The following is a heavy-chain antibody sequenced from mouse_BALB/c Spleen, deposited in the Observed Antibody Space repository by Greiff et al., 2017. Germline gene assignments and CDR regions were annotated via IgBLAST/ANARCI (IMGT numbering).Heavy chain of an antibody. Sequence: EVQLQQSGPELVKPGASVKMSCKASGYTFTSYVMHWVKQKPGQGLEWIGYINPYNDGTKYNEKFKGKATLTSDKSSSTAYMELSSLTSEDSAVYYCASLYGNYVRYFEVWGAGTTVTVSS. CDR3: ASLYGNYVRYFEV. V-gene: IGHV1-14*01. D-gene: IGHD2-1*01. CDR2: INPYNDGT. CDR1: GYTFTSYV. J-gene: IGHJ1*01.